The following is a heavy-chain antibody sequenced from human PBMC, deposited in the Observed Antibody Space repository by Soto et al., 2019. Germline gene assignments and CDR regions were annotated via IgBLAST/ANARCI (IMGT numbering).Heavy chain of an antibody. CDR2: IIPSFATG. Sequence: QVQLVQSGAEVKKPGSSVKVSCKASGGTFGNSAISWVRQAPGQGLEWMGGIIPSFATGNSAPEFQGRLTITADKSTTTAYRERSSLRSEDTAVYYCARSYYGSGSYWFYGMDVWGQGTTVTVSS. D-gene: IGHD3-10*01. CDR1: GGTFGNSA. CDR3: ARSYYGSGSYWFYGMDV. V-gene: IGHV1-69*06. J-gene: IGHJ6*02.